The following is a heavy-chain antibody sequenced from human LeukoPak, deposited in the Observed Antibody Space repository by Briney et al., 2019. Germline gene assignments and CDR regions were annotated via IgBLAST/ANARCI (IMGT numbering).Heavy chain of an antibody. CDR1: RFTFSNYA. CDR3: ARRAGDYSHPYDY. Sequence: GGSLRLSCAASRFTFSNYAMSWVRQAPGKGLEWVSAITGNGDYTDYADSVKGRFTISRDNSKNTAYLQMNSLRSEDTAVYYCARRAGDYSHPYDYWGQGTLVTVSS. J-gene: IGHJ4*02. D-gene: IGHD3-22*01. CDR2: ITGNGDYT. V-gene: IGHV3-23*01.